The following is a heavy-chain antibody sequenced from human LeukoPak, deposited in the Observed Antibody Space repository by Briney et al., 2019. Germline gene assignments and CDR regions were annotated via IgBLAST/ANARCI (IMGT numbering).Heavy chain of an antibody. D-gene: IGHD6-6*01. CDR1: GFTFSSYG. J-gene: IGHJ4*02. V-gene: IGHV3-30*02. Sequence: PGGSLRLSCAASGFTFSSYGMHWVRQAPGKGLEWVAFIRYDGSNKYYADSVKGRFTTSRDNSKNTLYLQMNSLRAEDTAVYYCATYRRQLAFFDYWGQGTLVTVSS. CDR3: ATYRRQLAFFDY. CDR2: IRYDGSNK.